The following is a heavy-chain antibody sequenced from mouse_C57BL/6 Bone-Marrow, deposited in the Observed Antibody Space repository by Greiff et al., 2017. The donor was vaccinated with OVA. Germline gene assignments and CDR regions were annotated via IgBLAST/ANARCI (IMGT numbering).Heavy chain of an antibody. CDR2: ISSDGSN. Sequence: EVQRVESGPGLVKPSQSLSLTCSVTGYSITSGYYWNWIRQFPGNKLEWMGYISSDGSNNYNPSLKNRISITRDTSKNQLFLKLKSVTTEDTATDYCARGGYDDDPWFAYWGQGTLVTVSA. CDR1: GYSITSGYY. V-gene: IGHV3-6*01. D-gene: IGHD2-4*01. CDR3: ARGGYDDDPWFAY. J-gene: IGHJ3*01.